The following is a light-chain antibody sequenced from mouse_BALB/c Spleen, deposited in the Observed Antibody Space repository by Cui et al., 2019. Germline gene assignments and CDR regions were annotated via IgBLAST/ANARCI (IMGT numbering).Light chain of an antibody. CDR1: SSVSY. Sequence: QIGLTQSPPIMSASLGEEITLTCSASSSVSYMHWYQQKSGTSPKLLIYSTSHLASGVPSRFSGSGSGTFYSLTISSVEAEHAADYYCHQWSSYPWTFGGGTKLEIK. V-gene: IGKV4-80*01. J-gene: IGKJ1*01. CDR2: STS. CDR3: HQWSSYPWT.